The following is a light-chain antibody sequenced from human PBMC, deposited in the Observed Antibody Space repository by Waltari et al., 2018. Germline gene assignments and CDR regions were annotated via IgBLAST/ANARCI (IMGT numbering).Light chain of an antibody. CDR3: QQSYSTPRT. J-gene: IGKJ1*01. V-gene: IGKV1-39*01. CDR2: AAS. CDR1: QSIRNF. Sequence: DIQMTQSPSSLSASVGDRVSITCRASQSIRNFLNWYLQKPGRAPKHLIYAASTLESGVPSRFSGSGSGTDFTLTISSLQPEDFATYYCQQSYSTPRTFGQGTKVEIK.